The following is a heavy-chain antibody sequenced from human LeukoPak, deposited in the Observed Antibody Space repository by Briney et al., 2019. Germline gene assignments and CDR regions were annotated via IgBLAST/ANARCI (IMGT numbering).Heavy chain of an antibody. CDR1: GGSISSYY. Sequence: KSSETLFLTCTVSGGSISSYYWSWIRQPPGKGLEWIGYIYYSGSTNYNPSLKSRVTISVDTSKNQFSLKLSSVTAADTAVYYCARDERGMDVWGQGTTVTVSS. CDR2: IYYSGST. CDR3: ARDERGMDV. J-gene: IGHJ6*02. V-gene: IGHV4-59*01.